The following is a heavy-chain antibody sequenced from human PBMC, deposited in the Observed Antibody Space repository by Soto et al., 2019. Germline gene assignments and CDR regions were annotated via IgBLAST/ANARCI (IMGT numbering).Heavy chain of an antibody. J-gene: IGHJ4*02. CDR3: AKATTNGGWFNPFDS. CDR1: GFSFVNYA. Sequence: GGSLRLSCAASGFSFVNYAMNWVRQAPGKGLEWVSGLSGSGTSTYYADSVKGRFTISRDNSRDTLFLQMNSLTADGTAVYYCAKATTNGGWFNPFDSWGQGALVTVSS. V-gene: IGHV3-23*01. CDR2: LSGSGTST. D-gene: IGHD6-19*01.